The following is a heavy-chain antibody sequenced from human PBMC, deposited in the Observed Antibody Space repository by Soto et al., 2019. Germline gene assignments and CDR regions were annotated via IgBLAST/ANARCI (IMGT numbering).Heavy chain of an antibody. CDR2: VNYRGDT. Sequence: PSETLCITCTFSVGSIDMYYWSWIRQPPGKGLEWIGYVNYRGDTMYSPSLKSRVTISVDTSRNHLSLNLNSVAGADTAMYYCARQPVAGWVFDLWGQGTRVTVSS. J-gene: IGHJ4*02. D-gene: IGHD6-19*01. CDR1: VGSIDMYY. CDR3: ARQPVAGWVFDL. V-gene: IGHV4-59*01.